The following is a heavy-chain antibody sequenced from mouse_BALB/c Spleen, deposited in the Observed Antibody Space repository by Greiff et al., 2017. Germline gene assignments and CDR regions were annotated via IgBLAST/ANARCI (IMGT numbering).Heavy chain of an antibody. CDR1: GFNIKDTY. CDR2: IDPANGNT. V-gene: IGHV14-3*02. D-gene: IGHD1-1*01. Sequence: VQLQQSGAELVKPGASVKLSCPASGFNIKDTYMPWVKQRPEQGLEWIGRIDPANGNTKYDPKFQGKATITADTSSNTAYLQLSSLTSEDTAVYYCARRVDYYFDYGGQGTTRTVAS. J-gene: IGHJ2*01. CDR3: ARRVDYYFDY.